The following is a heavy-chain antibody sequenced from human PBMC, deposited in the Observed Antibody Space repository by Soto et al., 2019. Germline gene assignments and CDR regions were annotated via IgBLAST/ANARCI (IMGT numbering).Heavy chain of an antibody. CDR3: ARSVEWLASFDY. J-gene: IGHJ4*02. CDR1: GYTFTSYD. D-gene: IGHD6-19*01. CDR2: MNPNSGHT. V-gene: IGHV1-8*01. Sequence: QVQLVQSGAEVKKPGASVKVSCKASGYTFTSYDINWVRQATGQGLEWMGWMNPNSGHTGNAQKFQGRITMTRNTSISTAYMEMSSLRSEDTAVYYCARSVEWLASFDYWGQGTLVTVSS.